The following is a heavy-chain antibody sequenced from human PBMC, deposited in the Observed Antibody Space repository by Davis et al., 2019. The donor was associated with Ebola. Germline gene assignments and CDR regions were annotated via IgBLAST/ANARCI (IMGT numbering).Heavy chain of an antibody. D-gene: IGHD6-6*01. CDR1: GYTFTSYG. V-gene: IGHV1-18*01. CDR2: ISAYNGNT. J-gene: IGHJ4*02. CDR3: ARDGGIAARRGLQGY. Sequence: ASVKVSCKASGYTFTSYGISWVRQAPGQGLEWMGWISAYNGNTNYAQKLQGRVTMTTDTFTSTAYMELRSLRSDDTAVYYCARDGGIAARRGLQGYWGQGTLVTVSS.